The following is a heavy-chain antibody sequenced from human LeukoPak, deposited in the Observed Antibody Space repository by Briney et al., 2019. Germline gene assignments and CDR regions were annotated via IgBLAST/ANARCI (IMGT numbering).Heavy chain of an antibody. CDR1: GGSFTDYF. Sequence: SETLSLTCTVFGGSFTDYFWTWIRHSPGKGLEWIGSIYYTGSTFYNPSLKSRLSISLDTSKNQFSLKLNSVTAADTAVYYCARGDGYVDSWGQGTLVTVSS. V-gene: IGHV4-59*12. D-gene: IGHD1-26*01. CDR2: IYYTGST. J-gene: IGHJ4*02. CDR3: ARGDGYVDS.